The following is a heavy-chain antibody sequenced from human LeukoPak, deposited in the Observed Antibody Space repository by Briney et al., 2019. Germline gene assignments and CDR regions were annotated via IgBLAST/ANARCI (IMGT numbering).Heavy chain of an antibody. D-gene: IGHD3-22*01. CDR3: AKAYGTNGYYQLPIDF. V-gene: IGHV3-23*01. CDR1: GFTFSSYG. J-gene: IGHJ4*02. CDR2: ISGSGGST. Sequence: GGSLRLSCAASGFTFSSYGMSWVRQAPGKGLEWVSAISGSGGSTYYADSVKGRFTISRDNAKNSLYLQMNSLRAEDTAIYYCAKAYGTNGYYQLPIDFWGQGTLVTVSS.